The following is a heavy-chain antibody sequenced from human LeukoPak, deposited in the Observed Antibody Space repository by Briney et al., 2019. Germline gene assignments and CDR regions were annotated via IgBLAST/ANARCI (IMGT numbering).Heavy chain of an antibody. D-gene: IGHD1-26*01. CDR1: GGSMSDYY. V-gene: IGHV4-59*01. Sequence: SETLSLTCTVSGGSMSDYYWSWIRQPPGKGLEWIGYIYYTGSTNYNPSLKSRVTISIDTSKNQFSLKLSSVTAADTALHYCARDYSMTHAFDIWGQGTLITVSS. J-gene: IGHJ3*02. CDR2: IYYTGST. CDR3: ARDYSMTHAFDI.